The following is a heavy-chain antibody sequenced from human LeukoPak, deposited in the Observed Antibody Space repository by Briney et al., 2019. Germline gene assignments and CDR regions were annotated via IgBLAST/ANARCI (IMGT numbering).Heavy chain of an antibody. CDR1: GFTLSSYW. CDR3: ATGSRPRSYYFDY. CDR2: INSDGSST. Sequence: GGSLRLSCAASGFTLSSYWMHWVRQAPGKGLVWVSRINSDGSSTSYADSVKGRFTISRDNAKNTLYLQMNSLRAEDTAVYYCATGSRPRSYYFDYWGQGTLVTVSS. V-gene: IGHV3-74*01. J-gene: IGHJ4*02. D-gene: IGHD3-3*01.